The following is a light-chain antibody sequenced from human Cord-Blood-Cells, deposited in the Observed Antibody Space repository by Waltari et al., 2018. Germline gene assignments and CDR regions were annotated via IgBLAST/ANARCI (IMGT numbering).Light chain of an antibody. CDR2: EVS. CDR1: SSDVGSYNR. J-gene: IGLJ2*01. V-gene: IGLV2-18*02. Sequence: QSALTQPPSVSGSPGQSVTISCTGTSSDVGSYNRVSWYQQPPGTAPTLMIYEVSNRPSVVPDRFSGSKSGNTASLTISGLQAEDEADYYCSSYTSSSTVVFGGGTKLTVL. CDR3: SSYTSSSTVV.